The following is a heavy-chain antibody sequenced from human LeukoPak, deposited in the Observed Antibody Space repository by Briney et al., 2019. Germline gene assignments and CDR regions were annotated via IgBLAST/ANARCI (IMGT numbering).Heavy chain of an antibody. Sequence: ASVKVSCKVSGYTLTELSMHWVRQAPGKGLEWMGGFDPEDGETIYAQKFQGRVTMTEDTSTDTAYMELSSPRSEDAAVYSGATLKFRDTDNWFDAWAQGSLVTVSS. CDR2: FDPEDGET. D-gene: IGHD5-18*01. CDR1: GYTLTELS. J-gene: IGHJ5*02. CDR3: ATLKFRDTDNWFDA. V-gene: IGHV1-24*01.